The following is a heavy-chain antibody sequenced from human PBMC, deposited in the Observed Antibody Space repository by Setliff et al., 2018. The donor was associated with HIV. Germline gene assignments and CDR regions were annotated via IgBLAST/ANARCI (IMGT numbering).Heavy chain of an antibody. V-gene: IGHV1-46*02. D-gene: IGHD3-16*01. Sequence: ASVKVSCKASGYNFNTYYIHFIRQAPGHGLEWMGVINPGSRSADYAQKFQGRVTMTTDTSTNTAYMELRSLRSDDTAVYHCARVDGYNNYDSGGLDYWGQGTLVTVSS. CDR3: ARVDGYNNYDSGGLDY. CDR2: INPGSRSA. CDR1: GYNFNTYY. J-gene: IGHJ4*02.